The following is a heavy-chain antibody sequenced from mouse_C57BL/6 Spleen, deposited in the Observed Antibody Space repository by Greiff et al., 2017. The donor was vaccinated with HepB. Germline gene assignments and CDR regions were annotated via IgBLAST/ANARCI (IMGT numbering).Heavy chain of an antibody. V-gene: IGHV1-82*01. CDR1: GYAFSSSW. J-gene: IGHJ1*03. Sequence: QVQLQQSGPELVKPGASVKISCKASGYAFSSSWMNWVKQRPGKGLEWIGRIYPGDGDTNYNGKFKGKATLTADKSSSTAYMQLSSLTSEDSAVYFCARVSPYGSSYYWYFDVWGTGTTVTVSS. CDR3: ARVSPYGSSYYWYFDV. CDR2: IYPGDGDT. D-gene: IGHD1-1*01.